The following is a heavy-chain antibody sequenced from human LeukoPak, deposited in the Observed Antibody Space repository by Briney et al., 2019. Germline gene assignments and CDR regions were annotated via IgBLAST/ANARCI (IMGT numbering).Heavy chain of an antibody. J-gene: IGHJ4*02. CDR2: IAYDGSNK. V-gene: IGHV3-30*18. D-gene: IGHD6-13*01. CDR3: AKDMYSSSWYYFDY. CDR1: GFTFSSYG. Sequence: GGSLRLSCAASGFTFSSYGMHWVRQAPGKGLEWVAVIAYDGSNKYYADSVKGRFTISRDNPKNTLYLQMNSLRAEDTAVYYCAKDMYSSSWYYFDYWGQGTLVTVSS.